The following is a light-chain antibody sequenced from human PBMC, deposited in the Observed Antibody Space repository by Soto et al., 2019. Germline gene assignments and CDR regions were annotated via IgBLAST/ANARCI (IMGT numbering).Light chain of an antibody. CDR3: NSYTNTAARV. Sequence: QSALTQPASVSGSPGQSITISCTGTSEDVGAHNFVSWYQQHPGKAPKVLIYEVTIRSSGVSSRFSASKSGNTAYLTISGLQPEDEDDYYCNSYTNTAARVFGTGTKLTVL. CDR1: SEDVGAHNF. CDR2: EVT. V-gene: IGLV2-14*01. J-gene: IGLJ1*01.